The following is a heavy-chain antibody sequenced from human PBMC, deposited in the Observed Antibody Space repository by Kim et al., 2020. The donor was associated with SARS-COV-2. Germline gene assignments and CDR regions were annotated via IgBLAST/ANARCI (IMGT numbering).Heavy chain of an antibody. Sequence: SVKVSCKASGGTFSSYAISWVRQAPGQGLEWMGGIIPIFGTANYAQKFQGRVTITADESTSTAYMELSSLRSEDTAVYYCAGPGTTVTLKGGSHAFDIWGQGTMVTVSS. J-gene: IGHJ3*02. D-gene: IGHD4-17*01. CDR3: AGPGTTVTLKGGSHAFDI. V-gene: IGHV1-69*13. CDR2: IIPIFGTA. CDR1: GGTFSSYA.